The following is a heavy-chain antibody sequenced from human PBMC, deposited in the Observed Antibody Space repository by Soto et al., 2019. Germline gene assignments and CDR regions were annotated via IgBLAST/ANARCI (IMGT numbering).Heavy chain of an antibody. J-gene: IGHJ4*02. CDR1: GYGFTTYG. Sequence: QGHLVQSGAEVKKPGASVNVSCKGSGYGFTTYGITWVRQAPGQGLEWMAWISAHNGNTNYAQKLQGRVIVNRETSTSTAYMELRSLRSEDTAVYDCARGRYGDSWGQGALVTVSS. D-gene: IGHD1-1*01. V-gene: IGHV1-18*01. CDR2: ISAHNGNT. CDR3: ARGRYGDS.